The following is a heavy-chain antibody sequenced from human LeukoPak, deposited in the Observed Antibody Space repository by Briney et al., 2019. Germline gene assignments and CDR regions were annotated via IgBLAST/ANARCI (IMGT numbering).Heavy chain of an antibody. D-gene: IGHD2-21*01. CDR3: ARAYSNGWIPFHDY. CDR1: GYTFTSYD. Sequence: ASVRASCKPSGYTFTSYDINWVREATGQGLEWMGWMNPNSGNTGYGQKFQGRVTITSNTSISTAYMELSSLRSEDRAVYYCARAYSNGWIPFHDYWGQGTLVTVSS. J-gene: IGHJ4*02. V-gene: IGHV1-8*01. CDR2: MNPNSGNT.